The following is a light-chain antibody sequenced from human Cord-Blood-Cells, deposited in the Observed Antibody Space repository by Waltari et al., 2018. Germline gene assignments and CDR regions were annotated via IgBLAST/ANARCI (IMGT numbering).Light chain of an antibody. Sequence: IVLTQSPGTLSLSPGERATLSCRASQSVSSSYLAWYQQKPGQAPRLLIYVASSRATGIPDRFSGSGSGTDFTLTISRLEPEDFAVYYCQQYGSSRETFGQGTKLEIK. CDR3: QQYGSSRET. V-gene: IGKV3-20*01. CDR2: VAS. CDR1: QSVSSSY. J-gene: IGKJ2*01.